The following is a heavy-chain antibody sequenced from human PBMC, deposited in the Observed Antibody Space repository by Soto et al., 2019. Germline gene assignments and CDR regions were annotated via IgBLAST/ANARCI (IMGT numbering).Heavy chain of an antibody. CDR3: ARDISGRDYDMDV. CDR1: GFAVSSNF. J-gene: IGHJ6*02. D-gene: IGHD3-10*01. V-gene: IGHV3-53*02. Sequence: EGQLVETGGGFIHPGGSLRLSCAASGFAVSSNFMSWVRQAPGKGLEWVSFTYSGGGTSYADSVKGRFTVSRDNSKNTLYLQMNSLRVDDTAVYYCARDISGRDYDMDVWGQGTTVTVS. CDR2: TYSGGGT.